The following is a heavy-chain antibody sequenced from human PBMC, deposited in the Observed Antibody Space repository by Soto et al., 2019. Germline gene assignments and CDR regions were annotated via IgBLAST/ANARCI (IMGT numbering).Heavy chain of an antibody. V-gene: IGHV3-23*01. Sequence: EVQLLESGGGLVQPGGSLRLSCAASGFTFSSYAMSWVRQAPGKGLEWVSAFSGRGGSTYYADSVKGRFTISRDNSKNTLYLQMNSLRAEDTAVYYCAKKLSIALRHSGYDYFDYWGQGTLVTVSS. J-gene: IGHJ4*02. CDR3: AKKLSIALRHSGYDYFDY. CDR2: FSGRGGST. D-gene: IGHD5-12*01. CDR1: GFTFSSYA.